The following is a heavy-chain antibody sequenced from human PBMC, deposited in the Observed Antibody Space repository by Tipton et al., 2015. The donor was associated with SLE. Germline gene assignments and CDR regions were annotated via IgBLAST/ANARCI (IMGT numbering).Heavy chain of an antibody. Sequence: TLSLTCTVSGGSISSGSYYWNWIRQPAGKGLEWIGLIFTSGSTNYNPSLKSPVTISEDTSKNHFSLKLSSVTAADTAVYYCARSTVVTPRGAFDIWGQGTVVTVSS. D-gene: IGHD4-23*01. CDR2: IFTSGST. J-gene: IGHJ3*02. V-gene: IGHV4-61*02. CDR3: ARSTVVTPRGAFDI. CDR1: GGSISSGSYY.